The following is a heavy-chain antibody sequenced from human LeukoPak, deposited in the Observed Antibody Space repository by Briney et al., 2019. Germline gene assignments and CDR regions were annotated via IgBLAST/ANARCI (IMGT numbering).Heavy chain of an antibody. V-gene: IGHV1-69*06. Sequence: GASVKVSCKASGGTFSSYAISWVRQAPGQGLEWMGGIIPIFGTANYAQKFQGRVTITADKSTSTAYMELSSLRSEDTAVYYCARTESFSGYTILDYWGQGTLVTVSS. J-gene: IGHJ4*02. CDR3: ARTESFSGYTILDY. CDR1: GGTFSSYA. D-gene: IGHD6-13*01. CDR2: IIPIFGTA.